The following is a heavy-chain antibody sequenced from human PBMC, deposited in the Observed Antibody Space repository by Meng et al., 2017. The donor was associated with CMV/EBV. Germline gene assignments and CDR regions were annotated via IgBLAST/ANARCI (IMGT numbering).Heavy chain of an antibody. V-gene: IGHV1-69*01. J-gene: IGHJ4*02. D-gene: IGHD6-19*01. CDR2: IIPIFDAA. CDR3: ARRSAGSFDY. Sequence: KVSCKASGSTFSSCDISWQRQAPGQGLEWIGGIIPIFDAANYAQKFQGRVTVTADESTSTAYMELSSLRSEDTAVYYCARRSAGSFDYWGQGTLVTVSS. CDR1: GSTFSSCD.